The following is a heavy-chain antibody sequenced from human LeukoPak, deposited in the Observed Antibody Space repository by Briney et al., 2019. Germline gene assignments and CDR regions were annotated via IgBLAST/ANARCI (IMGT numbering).Heavy chain of an antibody. Sequence: PSETLSLTCTVSGGSVSSGRYYWSWIRQPPGKGLEWIGYIYYSGSTNYNPSLKSRVTISVDTSKNQFSLKVSSVTAADTAVYYCASHSSGYFGSIYYGMDVWGQGTTVTVSS. CDR2: IYYSGST. CDR1: GGSVSSGRYY. CDR3: ASHSSGYFGSIYYGMDV. D-gene: IGHD3-22*01. V-gene: IGHV4-61*01. J-gene: IGHJ6*02.